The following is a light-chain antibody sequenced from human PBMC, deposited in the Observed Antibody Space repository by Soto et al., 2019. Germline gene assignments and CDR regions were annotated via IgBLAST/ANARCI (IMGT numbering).Light chain of an antibody. CDR2: ATP. J-gene: IGKJ5*01. CDR3: QQASSFPRT. V-gene: IGKV1D-12*01. CDR1: QGISRW. Sequence: DIQMTQSPSSVSASVGDRVTITCRASQGISRWLAWYQQKPGRAPKFLIYATPNLHSGVPSRFSGSGSGTDCTLIISSLQPEDFGTYYCQQASSFPRTFGQGTRLEIK.